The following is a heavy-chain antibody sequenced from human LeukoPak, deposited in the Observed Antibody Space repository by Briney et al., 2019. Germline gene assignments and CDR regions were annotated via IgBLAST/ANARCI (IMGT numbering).Heavy chain of an antibody. CDR1: GYTLTELS. D-gene: IGHD3-22*01. J-gene: IGHJ4*02. CDR3: ATDGNYYDSSGYYKR. CDR2: FDAEDGET. Sequence: ASVKVSCKVSGYTLTELSMHWVRQAPGKGLEWMGGFDAEDGETTYAQKFQGRVTMTEDTSTDTAYMELSSLTSEDTAVYYCATDGNYYDSSGYYKRWGQGTLVTVSS. V-gene: IGHV1-24*01.